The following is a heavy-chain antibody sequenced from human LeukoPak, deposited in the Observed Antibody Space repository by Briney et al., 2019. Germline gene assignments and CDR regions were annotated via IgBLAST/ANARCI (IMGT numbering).Heavy chain of an antibody. D-gene: IGHD6-13*01. Sequence: GGSLRLSCAASGFSFSGHWMHWARQLPGKGLVWVSRISPTGSTTSYADSVKGRFTVSRDNAKNTPYLQVNNLRAEDTAVYYCARGPSSNWSGLDFWGQGTLLTVSS. CDR2: ISPTGSTT. CDR3: ARGPSSNWSGLDF. J-gene: IGHJ4*02. V-gene: IGHV3-74*01. CDR1: GFSFSGHW.